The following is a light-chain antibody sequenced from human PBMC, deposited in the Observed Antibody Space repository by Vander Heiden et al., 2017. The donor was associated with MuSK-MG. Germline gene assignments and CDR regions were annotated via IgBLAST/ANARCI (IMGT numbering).Light chain of an antibody. CDR2: ENN. J-gene: IGLJ2*01. CDR3: GTWDSGRSAGV. Sequence: QSVLTQPPSVSAAPGQQVTISCSGSSSNLGTHSVSWYQQLPGTAPKLLIYENNKRPSGIPDRCSGAKYGTSATLGITGLQTGDEADYYCGTWDSGRSAGVFGGGTKLTVL. V-gene: IGLV1-51*02. CDR1: SSNLGTHS.